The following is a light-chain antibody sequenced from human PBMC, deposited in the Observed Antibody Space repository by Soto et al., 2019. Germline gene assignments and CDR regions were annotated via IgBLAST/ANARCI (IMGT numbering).Light chain of an antibody. Sequence: EIVLTQSPAALSLSPGERATLSSRASQSVSSYLAWYQQKPGQAPRLLIYDASNRATGIPARFSGSGSGTDLTLTISSLETEDFAVYACQQRSNWLPLTFGGGTQVDIK. CDR2: DAS. CDR1: QSVSSY. V-gene: IGKV3-11*01. CDR3: QQRSNWLPLT. J-gene: IGKJ4*01.